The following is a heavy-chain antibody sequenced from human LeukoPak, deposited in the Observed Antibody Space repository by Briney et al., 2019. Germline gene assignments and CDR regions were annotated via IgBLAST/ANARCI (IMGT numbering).Heavy chain of an antibody. CDR3: AREAPYIAVAGTYDY. V-gene: IGHV3-30-3*01. J-gene: IGHJ4*02. CDR1: GFTFSSYA. CDR2: ISYDGSNK. D-gene: IGHD6-19*01. Sequence: GGSLRLSCAASGFTFSSYAMHWVRQAPGKGLEWVAVISYDGSNKYYADSVKGRFTISRDNSKNTLYLQMNSLRAEDTAVYYCAREAPYIAVAGTYDYWGQGTLVTVSS.